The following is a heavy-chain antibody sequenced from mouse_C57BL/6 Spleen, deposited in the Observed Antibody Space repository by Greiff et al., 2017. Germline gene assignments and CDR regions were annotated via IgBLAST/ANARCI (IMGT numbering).Heavy chain of an antibody. V-gene: IGHV3-6*01. Sequence: EVQRVESGPGLVKPSQSLSLTCSVTGYSITSGYYWNWIRQFPGNKLEWMGYISYDGSNNYNPSLKNRISITRDTSKNQFFLKLNSVTTEDTATYYCAREDYDYDSAWFAYWGQGTLVTVSA. CDR2: ISYDGSN. CDR3: AREDYDYDSAWFAY. D-gene: IGHD2-4*01. CDR1: GYSITSGYY. J-gene: IGHJ3*01.